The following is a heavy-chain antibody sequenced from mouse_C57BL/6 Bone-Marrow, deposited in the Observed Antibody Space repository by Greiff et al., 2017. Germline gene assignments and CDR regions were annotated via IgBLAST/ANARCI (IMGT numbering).Heavy chain of an antibody. D-gene: IGHD1-1*01. CDR1: GYTFTSYG. CDR2: IYPRSGNT. CDR3: ARERGYGSSLYYFDY. Sequence: QVQLQQSGAELARPGASVKLSCKASGYTFTSYGISWVKQRTGQGLEWIGEIYPRSGNTYYNEKFKGKATLTADKSSSTAYMELRSLTSEDSAVYFCARERGYGSSLYYFDYWGQGTTLPVSS. J-gene: IGHJ2*01. V-gene: IGHV1-81*01.